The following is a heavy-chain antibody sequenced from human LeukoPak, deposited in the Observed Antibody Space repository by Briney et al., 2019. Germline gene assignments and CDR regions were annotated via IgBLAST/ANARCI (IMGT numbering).Heavy chain of an antibody. CDR3: ARVAYSSSWGERYFDY. D-gene: IGHD6-13*01. J-gene: IGHJ4*02. Sequence: ASVKVSCKVSGYTLTELSMHWVRQAPGKGLEWMGGFDPEDGETIYAQKFQGRVTMTEDTSTDTAYMELSSLRSEDTAVYYCARVAYSSSWGERYFDYWGQGTLVTVSS. CDR2: FDPEDGET. CDR1: GYTLTELS. V-gene: IGHV1-24*01.